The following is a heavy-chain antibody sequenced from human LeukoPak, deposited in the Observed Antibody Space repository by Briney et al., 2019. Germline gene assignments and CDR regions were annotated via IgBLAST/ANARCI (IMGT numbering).Heavy chain of an antibody. J-gene: IGHJ4*02. V-gene: IGHV3-33*06. Sequence: PGRSLRLSCAASGYSFNDYAMHWVRQAPDKGLEWVAAIWYDGSNKYYADSVKGRFTISRDNSKSTLYLQTDSLRAEDTAVYYCAKDNDLWNSHRRGRGLDYWGQGTLVTVSS. CDR3: AKDNDLWNSHRRGRGLDY. D-gene: IGHD3-3*01. CDR2: IWYDGSNK. CDR1: GYSFNDYA.